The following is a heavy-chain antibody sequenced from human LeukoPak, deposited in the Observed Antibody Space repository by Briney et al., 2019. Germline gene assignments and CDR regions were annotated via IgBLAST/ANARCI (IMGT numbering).Heavy chain of an antibody. Sequence: SETLSLTCTLSGGSISTYYWSWIRQPAGKGLEWIGGIHTSGSTNYNPSLKSRVTISVDKSKNQFSLKLTSVTAADTAVYYCARGPYGSGSYTFDYWGQGTLVTVSS. D-gene: IGHD3-10*01. J-gene: IGHJ4*02. V-gene: IGHV4-4*07. CDR2: IHTSGST. CDR3: ARGPYGSGSYTFDY. CDR1: GGSISTYY.